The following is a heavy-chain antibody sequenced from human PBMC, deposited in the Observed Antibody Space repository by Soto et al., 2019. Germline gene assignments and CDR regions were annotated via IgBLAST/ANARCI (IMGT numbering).Heavy chain of an antibody. D-gene: IGHD3-10*01. CDR2: ISAYNGNT. Sequence: VASVKVSCKDSGYTFTSYGISWVRQPPGQGLEWMGWISAYNGNTNYAQKLQGRVTMTTDTSTSTAYMELRSLRSDDTAVYYCARDRGYYGSGNTPDYWGQGTLVTVSS. CDR3: ARDRGYYGSGNTPDY. V-gene: IGHV1-18*01. J-gene: IGHJ4*02. CDR1: GYTFTSYG.